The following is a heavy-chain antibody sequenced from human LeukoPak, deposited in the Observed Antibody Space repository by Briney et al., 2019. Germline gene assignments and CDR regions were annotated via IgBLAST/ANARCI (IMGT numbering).Heavy chain of an antibody. Sequence: SETLSLTCTVSGGSISSHYWSWIRQPPGKGLEWIGYISYIGSTNYNPSLKSRVTISVDTSKNQFSLKLSSVTAADAAVYFCARDPTTVAKGLDIWGQGTMVTVSS. V-gene: IGHV4-59*11. J-gene: IGHJ3*02. CDR1: GGSISSHY. CDR2: ISYIGST. D-gene: IGHD4-17*01. CDR3: ARDPTTVAKGLDI.